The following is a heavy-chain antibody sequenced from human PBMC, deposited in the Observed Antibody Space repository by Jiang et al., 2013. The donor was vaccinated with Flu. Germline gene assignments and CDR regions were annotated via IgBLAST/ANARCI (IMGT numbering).Heavy chain of an antibody. CDR3: AKTRSGVRGVIMSPFDY. CDR2: ISGSGGST. V-gene: IGHV3-23*01. J-gene: IGHJ4*02. D-gene: IGHD3-10*01. Sequence: QLLESGGGLVQPGGSLRLSCAASGFTFSSYAMSWVRQAPGKGLEWVSAISGSGGSTYYADSVKGRFTISRDNSKNTLYLQMNSLRAEDTAVYYCAKTRSGVRGVIMSPFDYWGQGTLVTVSS. CDR1: GFTFSSYA.